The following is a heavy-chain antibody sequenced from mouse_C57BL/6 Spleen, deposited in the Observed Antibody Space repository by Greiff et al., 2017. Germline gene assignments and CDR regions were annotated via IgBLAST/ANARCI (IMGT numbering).Heavy chain of an antibody. J-gene: IGHJ3*01. CDR2: ISSGGDYI. CDR3: TREGYGYDAFAY. V-gene: IGHV5-9-1*02. D-gene: IGHD2-2*01. Sequence: EVHLVESGEGLVKPGGSLKLSCAASGFTFSSYAMSWVRQTPEKRLEWVAYISSGGDYIYYADTVKGRFTISRDNARNTLYLQMSSLKSEDTAMYYCTREGYGYDAFAYWGQGTLVTVSA. CDR1: GFTFSSYA.